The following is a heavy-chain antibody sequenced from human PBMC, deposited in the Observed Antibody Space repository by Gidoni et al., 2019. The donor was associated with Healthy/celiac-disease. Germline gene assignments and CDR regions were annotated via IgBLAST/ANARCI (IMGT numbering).Heavy chain of an antibody. CDR1: GFTFSSYE. D-gene: IGHD4-4*01. CDR3: ASFHSTVTTPLFDY. V-gene: IGHV3-48*03. J-gene: IGHJ4*02. Sequence: EVQLVESGGGLVQPGGSLRPSCAASGFTFSSYEMNCVRQAPGKGLEGVSYISSSGSTIYYADSVKGRFTISRDNAKNSLYLQMNSLRAEDTAVYYCASFHSTVTTPLFDYWGQGTLVTVSS. CDR2: ISSSGSTI.